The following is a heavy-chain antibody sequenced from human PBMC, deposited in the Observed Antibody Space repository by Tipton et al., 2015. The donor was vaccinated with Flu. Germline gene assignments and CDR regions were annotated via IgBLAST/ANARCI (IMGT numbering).Heavy chain of an antibody. Sequence: SLRLSCEASGFTFSSYDMHWVRQTTGKGLERVSGIGTSGDTYYPGSVKGRFTISRENAKNSVYLQMNSLRAGDTAVYYCARGPLPDSNWYNGMDVWGQGTTVTVFS. CDR3: ARGPLPDSNWYNGMDV. CDR1: GFTFSSYD. CDR2: IGTSGDT. V-gene: IGHV3-13*01. J-gene: IGHJ6*02. D-gene: IGHD6-13*01.